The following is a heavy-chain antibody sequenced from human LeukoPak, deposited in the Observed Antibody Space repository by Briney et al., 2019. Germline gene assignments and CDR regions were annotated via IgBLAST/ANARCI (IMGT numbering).Heavy chain of an antibody. CDR1: GGSFSGYY. Sequence: SETLSLTCAVYGGSFSGYYWSWIRQPPGKGLEWIGEINHSGSTNYNPSLKSRVTISVDTSKNQFSLKLSSVTAADTAVYYCAGHPYSGSYVDWGQGTLVTVSS. CDR3: AGHPYSGSYVD. CDR2: INHSGST. V-gene: IGHV4-34*01. D-gene: IGHD1-26*01. J-gene: IGHJ4*02.